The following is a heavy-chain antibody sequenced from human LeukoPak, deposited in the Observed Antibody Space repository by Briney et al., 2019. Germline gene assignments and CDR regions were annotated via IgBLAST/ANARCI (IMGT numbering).Heavy chain of an antibody. CDR1: GASMSNSF. Sequence: SVTLSLTCIVSGASMSNSFWSWIRQPAGKGLEWIGRIYSSGRTNYNPSLKSRVTLSIDTSNNQFSLKLTSVTAADTALYYCARAPAGCGGTCSFDYWGQGTLVTVSS. CDR3: ARAPAGCGGTCSFDY. D-gene: IGHD2-15*01. CDR2: IYSSGRT. V-gene: IGHV4-4*07. J-gene: IGHJ4*02.